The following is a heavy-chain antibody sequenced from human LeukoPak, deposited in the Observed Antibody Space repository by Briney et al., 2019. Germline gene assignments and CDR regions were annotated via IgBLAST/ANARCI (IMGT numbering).Heavy chain of an antibody. D-gene: IGHD3-3*01. CDR1: GFTFSSYW. Sequence: GGSLRLSCAASGFTFSSYWMNWARQAPGKGLEWVASINHNGNVNYYVDSVKGRFTISRDNAKNSLYLQMNSLRAEDTAVYYCARDASGPYYDFWSGYYWGNFDYWGQGTLVTVSS. CDR3: ARDASGPYYDFWSGYYWGNFDY. J-gene: IGHJ4*02. V-gene: IGHV3-7*01. CDR2: INHNGNVN.